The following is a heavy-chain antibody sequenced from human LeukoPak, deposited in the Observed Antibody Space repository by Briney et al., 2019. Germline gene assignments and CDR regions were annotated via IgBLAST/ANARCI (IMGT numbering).Heavy chain of an antibody. V-gene: IGHV3-23*01. CDR1: GFTFGSFA. CDR3: GKTTAGYSSGQKPAWPVDY. Sequence: PGGSLRLSCEASGFTFGSFAMYWVRQAPGKGLDWIAGIFGSGGSPHYADSVKGRFTTSRDNSKNNVYLKINSLRAEDTAVYYCGKTTAGYSSGQKPAWPVDYWGQGTLVTVSS. D-gene: IGHD5-18*01. CDR2: IFGSGGSP. J-gene: IGHJ4*02.